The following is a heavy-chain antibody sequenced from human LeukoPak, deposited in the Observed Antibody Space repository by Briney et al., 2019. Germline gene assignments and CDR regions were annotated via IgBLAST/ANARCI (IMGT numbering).Heavy chain of an antibody. Sequence: GGSLRLSCAASGFTFSTYWMSWVRQAPGKGLEWVANIKQDGSEKYYVDSVKGGFTISRDNAKNSLYLQMNSLRAEDTAVYYCARDHCGGDWLCPDSWFDPWGQGTLVTVSS. J-gene: IGHJ5*02. CDR3: ARDHCGGDWLCPDSWFDP. D-gene: IGHD2-21*01. V-gene: IGHV3-7*01. CDR2: IKQDGSEK. CDR1: GFTFSTYW.